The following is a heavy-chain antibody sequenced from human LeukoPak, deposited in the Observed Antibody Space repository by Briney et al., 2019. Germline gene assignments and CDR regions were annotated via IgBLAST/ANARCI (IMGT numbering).Heavy chain of an antibody. J-gene: IGHJ3*02. CDR2: IYYSGST. CDR1: GGSINNSSYY. CDR3: AGDPYYDILTGYLSPAFDI. Sequence: SETLSLTCSVSGGSINNSSYYWDWIRQPPGKGLEWIGSIYYSGSTYYNPSLKSRVTISVDTSKNQFSLKLSSVTAADTAVYYCAGDPYYDILTGYLSPAFDIWGQGTMVTVSS. D-gene: IGHD3-9*01. V-gene: IGHV4-39*07.